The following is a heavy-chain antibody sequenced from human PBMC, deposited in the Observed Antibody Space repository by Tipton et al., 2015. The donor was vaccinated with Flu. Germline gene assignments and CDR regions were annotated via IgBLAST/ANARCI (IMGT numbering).Heavy chain of an antibody. CDR3: ARVTGTYVSDYFEL. Sequence: SLRLSCVASGCTFSDFAMHWVRQAPGKGLEWVAVASYDGTTKFFADPVKGRFTMSRDNSKNTLYLRMSSLRADDTAIYYCARVTGTYVSDYFELWGQGTLVTVSS. D-gene: IGHD1-26*01. J-gene: IGHJ4*02. CDR1: GCTFSDFA. CDR2: ASYDGTTK. V-gene: IGHV3-30*15.